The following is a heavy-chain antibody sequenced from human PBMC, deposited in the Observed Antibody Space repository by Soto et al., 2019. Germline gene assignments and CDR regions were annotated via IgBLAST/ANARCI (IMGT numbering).Heavy chain of an antibody. D-gene: IGHD5-18*01. Sequence: GGSLRLSCAASGFTFSSYAMKWVRQAPGKGLEWVSGLSGGVSNTYYADSVKGRFTISRDNSKNTLYLQMNSLRVEDTAVYYCAVDTSMVPPYYYAMDVWGQGTTVTVSS. CDR2: LSGGVSNT. CDR3: AVDTSMVPPYYYAMDV. V-gene: IGHV3-23*01. CDR1: GFTFSSYA. J-gene: IGHJ6*02.